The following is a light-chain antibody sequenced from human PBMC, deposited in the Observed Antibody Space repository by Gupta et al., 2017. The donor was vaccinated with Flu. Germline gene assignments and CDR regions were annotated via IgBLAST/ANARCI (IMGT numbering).Light chain of an antibody. CDR3: MIWHSSAWV. CDR2: YKSDSDK. V-gene: IGLV5-45*02. J-gene: IGLJ3*02. Sequence: QAVLTQPSSLSASPGASASPTCTLRSGINVGTYRIYWYQQKPVSPPQYLLRYKSDSDKQQGSGVPSRFSGFKDASANAGILLISGLQSEDEADYYCMIWHSSAWVFGGGTKLTVL. CDR1: SGINVGTYR.